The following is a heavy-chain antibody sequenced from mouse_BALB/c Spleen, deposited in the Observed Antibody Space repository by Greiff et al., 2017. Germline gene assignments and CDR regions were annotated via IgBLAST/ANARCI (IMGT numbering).Heavy chain of an antibody. V-gene: IGHV5-9-3*01. CDR2: ISSGGSYT. CDR3: AGYLGDY. D-gene: IGHD2-14*01. J-gene: IGHJ4*01. CDR1: GFTFSSYA. Sequence: EVKLMESGGGLVKPGGSLKLSCAASGFTFSSYAMSWVRQTPEKRLEWVATISSGGSYTYYPDSVKGRFTISRDNAKNTLYLQMSSLRSEDTAMYYCAGYLGDYWGQGTSVTVSS.